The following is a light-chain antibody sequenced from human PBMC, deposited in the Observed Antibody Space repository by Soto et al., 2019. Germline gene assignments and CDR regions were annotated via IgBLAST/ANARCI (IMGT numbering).Light chain of an antibody. V-gene: IGKV1-5*03. CDR1: QTISSW. CDR2: KAS. J-gene: IGKJ5*01. CDR3: QQTNSIPIT. Sequence: DIKMTQSPSTLSGSVGDRVTITCRASQTISSWLAWYQQKPGKAPKLLIYKASTLKSGVPSRFSGSGSGTEFTLTISSLQPDDFATYYCQQTNSIPITFGQGTRLEIK.